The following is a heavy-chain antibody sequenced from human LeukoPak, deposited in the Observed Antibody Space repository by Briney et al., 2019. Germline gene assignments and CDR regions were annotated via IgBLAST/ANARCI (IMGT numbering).Heavy chain of an antibody. CDR2: ISNDGINK. CDR1: GFTFSSHG. J-gene: IGHJ4*02. Sequence: PGGSLRLSCAASGFTFSSHGMHWVRQAPGKGLEWVAVISNDGINKYYADSVKGRFTISRDNSKNTLYLQMNSLRVEDTAVYHCAKVLLYSGYVGPFDNWGQGAVVTVSS. CDR3: AKVLLYSGYVGPFDN. D-gene: IGHD5-12*01. V-gene: IGHV3-30*18.